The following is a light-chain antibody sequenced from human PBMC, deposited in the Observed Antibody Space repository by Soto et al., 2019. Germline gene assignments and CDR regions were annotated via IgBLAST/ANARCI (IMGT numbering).Light chain of an antibody. Sequence: DIQMTQSPSTLSASVGDRVTITCRASQSLSSWLAWYQQKPGKAPKLLIYKASSLESGVPSRFSGSGSGTEFTLTICSLQPDDFATYYCQQYNSYWTFGQGTKVEIK. CDR2: KAS. V-gene: IGKV1-5*03. J-gene: IGKJ1*01. CDR1: QSLSSW. CDR3: QQYNSYWT.